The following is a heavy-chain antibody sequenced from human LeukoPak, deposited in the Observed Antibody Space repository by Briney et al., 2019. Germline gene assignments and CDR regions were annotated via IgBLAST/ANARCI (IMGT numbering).Heavy chain of an antibody. D-gene: IGHD5-18*01. CDR2: ISGSGGNT. CDR3: AKDQSYGFDY. J-gene: IGHJ4*02. CDR1: GFTFSSYA. Sequence: GGSLRLSCAASGFTFSSYAMSWVRQAPGKGLEWVSSISGSGGNTFYADSVKGRFTISRDNSKNTLYLQMNSLRAEDTAVYYCAKDQSYGFDYWGQGTLVTVSS. V-gene: IGHV3-23*01.